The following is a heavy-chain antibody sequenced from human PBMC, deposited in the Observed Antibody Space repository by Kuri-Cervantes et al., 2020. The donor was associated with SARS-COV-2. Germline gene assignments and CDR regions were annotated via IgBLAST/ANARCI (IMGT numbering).Heavy chain of an antibody. Sequence: GESLKISCAASGFTFDSYAMSWVRQAPGKGLEWVSTISGSGLTTYYADSVKGQFTVSRDNSHNTLYLQMNSLRAEDTALYYCVHNGGGYYPPEYFDYWGPGTLVTVSS. CDR3: VHNGGGYYPPEYFDY. D-gene: IGHD3-22*01. CDR1: GFTFDSYA. CDR2: ISGSGLTT. V-gene: IGHV3-23*01. J-gene: IGHJ4*02.